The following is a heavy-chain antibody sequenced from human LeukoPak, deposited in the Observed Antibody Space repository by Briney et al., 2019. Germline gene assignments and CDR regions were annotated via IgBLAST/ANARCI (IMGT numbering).Heavy chain of an antibody. CDR3: ARATNNFDY. Sequence: PGGSLRPSCAASGFTFSNYDMNWVRQAPGKGLEWVSYISSSSSTIYYTDSVKGRFTISRDNAKNSLFLQMNSLRAEDTAVYYCARATNNFDYWGQGTLVTVSS. J-gene: IGHJ4*02. CDR2: ISSSSSTI. CDR1: GFTFSNYD. V-gene: IGHV3-48*01.